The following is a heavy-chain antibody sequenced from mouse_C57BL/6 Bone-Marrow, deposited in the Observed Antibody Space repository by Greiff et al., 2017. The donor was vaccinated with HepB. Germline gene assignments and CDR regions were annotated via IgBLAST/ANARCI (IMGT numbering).Heavy chain of an antibody. V-gene: IGHV5-4*01. J-gene: IGHJ4*01. Sequence: EVQLQESGGGLVKPGGSLKLSCAASGFTFSSYAMSWVRQTPEKRLEWVATISDGGSYTYYPDNVKGRFTISRDNAKNNLYLQMSHLKSEDTAMYYCARDDHYGYDNYAMDYWGQGTSVTVSS. D-gene: IGHD2-2*01. CDR2: ISDGGSYT. CDR1: GFTFSSYA. CDR3: ARDDHYGYDNYAMDY.